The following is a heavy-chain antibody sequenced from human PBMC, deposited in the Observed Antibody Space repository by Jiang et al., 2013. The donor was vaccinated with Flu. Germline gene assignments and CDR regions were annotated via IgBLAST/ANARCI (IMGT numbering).Heavy chain of an antibody. J-gene: IGHJ3*02. CDR2: ISASGGST. D-gene: IGHD3-10*01. CDR1: GFTFSSFA. CDR3: AKRVGEWAAMGPSAFDI. Sequence: LVQPGGSLRLSCAASGFTFSSFAMSWVRQAPGKGLEWVSAISASGGSTYYADSVKGRFTISRDNSKDTLYLQMNSLRAEDTAVFYCAKRVGEWAAMGPSAFDIWGQGTMVTVSS. V-gene: IGHV3-23*01.